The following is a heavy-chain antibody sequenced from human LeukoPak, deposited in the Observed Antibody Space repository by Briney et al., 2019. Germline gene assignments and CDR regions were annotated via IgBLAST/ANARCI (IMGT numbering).Heavy chain of an antibody. V-gene: IGHV1-2*02. CDR1: GYTFTGYY. Sequence: ASVKVSCKASGYTFTGYYMHWVRQAPGQGLEWMGWINPNSGGTNYAQKFQGRVTMTRDTSISTAYMELSRLRSDDTAVYYCASHYYYDSSGYYYPFDYWGQGTLVTVSS. D-gene: IGHD3-22*01. CDR2: INPNSGGT. J-gene: IGHJ4*02. CDR3: ASHYYYDSSGYYYPFDY.